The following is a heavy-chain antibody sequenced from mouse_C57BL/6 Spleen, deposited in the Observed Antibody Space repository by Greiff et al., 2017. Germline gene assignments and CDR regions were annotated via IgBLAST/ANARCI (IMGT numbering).Heavy chain of an antibody. V-gene: IGHV1-55*01. J-gene: IGHJ4*01. CDR2: IYPGSGST. D-gene: IGHD2-5*01. CDR1: GYTFTSYW. Sequence: QVQLQQPGAELVKPGASVKMSCKASGYTFTSYWITWVKQRPGQGLEWIGDIYPGSGSTNYNEKFKSKATLTVDTSSSTAYMQLSSLTSEDSAVYYCARWPRDSNYGRGFYYYAMDYWGQGTSVTVSS. CDR3: ARWPRDSNYGRGFYYYAMDY.